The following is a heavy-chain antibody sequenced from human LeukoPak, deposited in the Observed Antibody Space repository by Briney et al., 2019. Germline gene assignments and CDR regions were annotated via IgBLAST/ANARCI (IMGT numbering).Heavy chain of an antibody. CDR1: GGSMSSGSYY. CDR2: ISTTGST. CDR3: AGGSGWYLDY. Sequence: SETLSLTCTVSGGSMSSGSYYWSWIRQPAGKALEWIGRISTTGSTNYNPSLKSRVTISVDTSKNQFSLKLSSVTAADTAVYYCAGGSGWYLDYWGQGTLVTVSS. J-gene: IGHJ4*02. V-gene: IGHV4-61*02. D-gene: IGHD6-19*01.